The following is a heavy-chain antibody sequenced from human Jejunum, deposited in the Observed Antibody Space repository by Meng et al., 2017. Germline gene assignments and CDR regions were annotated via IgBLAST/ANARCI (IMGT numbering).Heavy chain of an antibody. D-gene: IGHD1-26*01. Sequence: QVQLEEAGLGLVRLSMTLSLIWTVSGGSVSRAGYQWGWIRQPPGKGLEWIGYASTNYNPSLKSRVTISLDTSRNQFSLSLSSVTAADTAVYYCARDHMGSLDYWGQGILVTVSS. V-gene: IGHV4-61*08. CDR2: AST. J-gene: IGHJ4*02. CDR1: GGSVSRAGYQ. CDR3: ARDHMGSLDY.